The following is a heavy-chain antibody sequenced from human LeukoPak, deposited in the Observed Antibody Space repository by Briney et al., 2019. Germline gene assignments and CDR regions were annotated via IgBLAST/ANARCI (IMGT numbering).Heavy chain of an antibody. D-gene: IGHD2/OR15-2a*01. J-gene: IGHJ4*02. CDR1: GCSISSSSYY. Sequence: AGTLSLTCTVSGCSISSSSYYWGWLRQPPGKGLVWIGSIYYSGSTYYNPSLKSRVTISVDTSKNQFSLKLSSVPAADTAVYYCARDRGFYLGFDYWGQGTVVTVSS. CDR2: IYYSGST. V-gene: IGHV4-39*07. CDR3: ARDRGFYLGFDY.